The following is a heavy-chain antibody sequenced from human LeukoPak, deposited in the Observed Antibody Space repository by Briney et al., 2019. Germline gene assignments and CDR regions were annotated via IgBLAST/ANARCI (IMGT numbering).Heavy chain of an antibody. CDR2: INPSGGST. CDR1: GYTFTSYY. D-gene: IGHD5-24*01. V-gene: IGHV1-46*01. J-gene: IGHJ4*02. Sequence: GASVKVSCKASGYTFTSYYMHWVRQAPGQGLEWMGIINPSGGSTSYAQKFQGRVTMTRDTSTSTVYMELSSLRSEDTAVYYCAREKRERWLQLMKGLSYYFDYWGQGTLVTVSS. CDR3: AREKRERWLQLMKGLSYYFDY.